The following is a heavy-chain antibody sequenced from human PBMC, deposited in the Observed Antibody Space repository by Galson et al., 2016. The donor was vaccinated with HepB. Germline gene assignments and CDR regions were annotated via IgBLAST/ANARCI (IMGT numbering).Heavy chain of an antibody. CDR3: VRGSRSSSWYLVDPYNWFDP. Sequence: SVKVSCKASGYTFTGYFIHWVRQAPGQGLEWMGWIKPNSGGTNSGQKFQGRVTMTRDTSISAAYMELSRLRSDDTAVYYGVRGSRSSSWYLVDPYNWFDPGGQGTLVTVSS. V-gene: IGHV1-2*02. CDR1: GYTFTGYF. CDR2: IKPNSGGT. D-gene: IGHD6-13*01. J-gene: IGHJ5*02.